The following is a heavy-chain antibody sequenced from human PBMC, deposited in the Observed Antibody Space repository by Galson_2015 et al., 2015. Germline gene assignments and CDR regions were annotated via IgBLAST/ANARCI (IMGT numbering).Heavy chain of an antibody. CDR3: AREMSEVGATDY. Sequence: TLSLTCAVSGGSISSSNWWSWVRQPPGKGLEWIGEIYHSGSTNYNPSLKSRVTISVDKSKNQFFLKLSSVTAADTAVYYCAREMSEVGATDYWGQGTLVTVSS. CDR1: GGSISSSNW. V-gene: IGHV4-4*02. CDR2: IYHSGST. D-gene: IGHD1-26*01. J-gene: IGHJ4*02.